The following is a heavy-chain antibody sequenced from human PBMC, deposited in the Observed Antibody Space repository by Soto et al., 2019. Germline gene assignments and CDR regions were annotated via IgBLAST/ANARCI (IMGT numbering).Heavy chain of an antibody. V-gene: IGHV3-30-3*01. J-gene: IGHJ6*02. D-gene: IGHD6-19*01. Sequence: PGGSLRLSCAASGFTFNYYPMHWVRQAPGKGLEWLAVVSFDGSNKYYADSVKGRFTISKDNSKNTLYLQMNSLRREDTAVYYCARLPGPLVAVLYIYPLDGREAMSDVDVWGQGTTVTVSS. CDR2: VSFDGSNK. CDR3: ARLPGPLVAVLYIYPLDGREAMSDVDV. CDR1: GFTFNYYP.